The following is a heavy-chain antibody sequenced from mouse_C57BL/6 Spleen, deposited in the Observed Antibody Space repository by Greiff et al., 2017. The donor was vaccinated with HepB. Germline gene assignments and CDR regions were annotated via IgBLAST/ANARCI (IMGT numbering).Heavy chain of an antibody. CDR1: GFTFSSYG. CDR3: ARQVTGYAMDY. J-gene: IGHJ4*01. Sequence: EVQLVESGGDLVKPGGSLKLSCAASGFTFSSYGMSWVRQTPDKRLEWVATISSGGSYTYYPDSVKGRFTISRDNAKNTLYLQMSSLKSEDTAMYYCARQVTGYAMDYWGQGTSVTVSS. V-gene: IGHV5-6*01. D-gene: IGHD2-1*01. CDR2: ISSGGSYT.